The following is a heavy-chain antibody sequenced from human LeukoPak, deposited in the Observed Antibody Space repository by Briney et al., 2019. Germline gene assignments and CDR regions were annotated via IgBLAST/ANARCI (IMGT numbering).Heavy chain of an antibody. CDR1: GFTFSSYA. V-gene: IGHV3-23*01. D-gene: IGHD1-26*01. CDR2: ISGSGGST. Sequence: GGSLRLSCAASGFTFSSYAMSWVRQAPGKGLEWVSAISGSGGSTYYADSVKGRFTISRDNSKNTLYLQMNSLRAEDTAVYYCAKDRLRGSYSFGDFDYWGQGTLVTVSS. CDR3: AKDRLRGSYSFGDFDY. J-gene: IGHJ4*02.